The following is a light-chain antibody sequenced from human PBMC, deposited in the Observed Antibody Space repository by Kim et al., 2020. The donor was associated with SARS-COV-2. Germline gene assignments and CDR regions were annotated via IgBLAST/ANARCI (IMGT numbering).Light chain of an antibody. CDR2: QDD. CDR1: KLGDKY. J-gene: IGLJ2*01. CDR3: QAWDSSTAVV. V-gene: IGLV3-1*01. Sequence: SPGQTARITCSGDKLGDKYTSWYQQKPGQSPVLVMYQDDNRPSGIPERFSGSSSGNTATLTISGTQALDEADYYCQAWDSSTAVVFGGGTQLTVL.